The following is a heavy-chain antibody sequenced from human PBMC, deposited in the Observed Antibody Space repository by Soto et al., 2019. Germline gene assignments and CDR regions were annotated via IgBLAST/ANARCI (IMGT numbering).Heavy chain of an antibody. V-gene: IGHV1-3*01. CDR1: GYTFTSYA. Sequence: ASVKVSCKASGYTFTSYALHWVRQAPGQRLEWMGAINGGNGNTKYSQKFQGRVTITRDTSAATAFMELSSLTSEDTAVYYCARDNDYFGTIWLDPWGKGALVTVPP. CDR2: INGGNGNT. J-gene: IGHJ5*02. CDR3: ARDNDYFGTIWLDP. D-gene: IGHD3-10*01.